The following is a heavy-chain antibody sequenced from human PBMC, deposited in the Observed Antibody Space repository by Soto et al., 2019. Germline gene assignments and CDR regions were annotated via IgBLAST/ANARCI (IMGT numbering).Heavy chain of an antibody. V-gene: IGHV4-39*01. CDR2: IYYSGST. D-gene: IGHD1-1*01. CDR1: GGSISSSNHY. CDR3: VRRELEPTRYYPFTL. Sequence: PPETLSLTSAVSGGSISSSNHYWCWIRQPPGKGPEWIGRIYYSGSTYYNPSLKSRVTISVDTSKNQFSLKLSSVTAADTAVYYCVRRELEPTRYYPFTLWGQGPIVT. J-gene: IGHJ3*01.